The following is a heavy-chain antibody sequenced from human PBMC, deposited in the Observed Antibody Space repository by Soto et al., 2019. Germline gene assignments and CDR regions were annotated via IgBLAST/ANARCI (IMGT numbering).Heavy chain of an antibody. J-gene: IGHJ4*02. CDR2: IYYSGGT. Sequence: PSETLSLTCTVSGGSVSSGSYYWSWIRQPPGKGLEWIGYIYYSGGTNYKPSLRSRVTISVDTSKNQYSLKVTSVTSADTAMYYCARGRGYYDSTDFDYWGQGIPVTVSS. V-gene: IGHV4-61*01. D-gene: IGHD3-16*01. CDR1: GGSVSSGSYY. CDR3: ARGRGYYDSTDFDY.